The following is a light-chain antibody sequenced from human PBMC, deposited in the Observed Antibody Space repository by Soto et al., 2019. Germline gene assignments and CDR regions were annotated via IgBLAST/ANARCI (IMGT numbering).Light chain of an antibody. CDR1: QSVSSY. V-gene: IGKV3-11*01. CDR2: DAS. CDR3: QQRGNWIT. J-gene: IGKJ5*01. Sequence: EIVLTQSPATLSLSPGERATLFCRASQSVSSYLAWYQQKPGQAPRLLIYDASNRATGIPARFSASGSGTDFTLTISSLEPEDSAVYYCQQRGNWITFGPGTRLEIK.